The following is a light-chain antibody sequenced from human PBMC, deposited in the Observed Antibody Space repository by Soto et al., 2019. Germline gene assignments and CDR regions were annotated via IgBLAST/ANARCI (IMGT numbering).Light chain of an antibody. CDR3: QQPKCQRLS. Sequence: DIQMTQSPSSVSASVGDRVTITCRASQGISSRLAWYQQKPGKAPNLLIYAASSLQSGVPSRYRGRGPETDFTLNIGSLKPEDFASYASQQPKCQRLSFGGGTNVAIK. V-gene: IGKV1-12*01. J-gene: IGKJ4*01. CDR1: QGISSR. CDR2: AAS.